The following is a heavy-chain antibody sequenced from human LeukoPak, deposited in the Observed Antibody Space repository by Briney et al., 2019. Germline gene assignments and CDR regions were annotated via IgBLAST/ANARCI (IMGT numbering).Heavy chain of an antibody. CDR1: GGTFSSYA. V-gene: IGHV1-69*05. Sequence: SVKVSCKASGGTFSSYAISWVRQAPGQGLEWMGGIIPIFGTANYAQKFQGRVTITTDESTSTAYMELSSLRSEDTAVYYCARATGYCSSTSCYTGYYYYMDVWGKGTTVTVSS. CDR3: ARATGYCSSTSCYTGYYYYMDV. J-gene: IGHJ6*03. D-gene: IGHD2-2*02. CDR2: IIPIFGTA.